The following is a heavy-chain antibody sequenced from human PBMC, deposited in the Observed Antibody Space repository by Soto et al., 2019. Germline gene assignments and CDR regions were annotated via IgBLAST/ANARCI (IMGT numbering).Heavy chain of an antibody. D-gene: IGHD3-10*01. J-gene: IGHJ5*02. V-gene: IGHV3-23*01. CDR1: GFTFSSYA. CDR3: AKDRARRFGDLDWFDP. Sequence: GGSLRLSCAASGFTFSSYAMSWVRQAPGKGLEWVSAISGSGGSTYYADYVKGRFTISRDNSKNTLYLQMNSLRAEDTALFYCAKDRARRFGDLDWFDPWGQGTLVTVSS. CDR2: ISGSGGST.